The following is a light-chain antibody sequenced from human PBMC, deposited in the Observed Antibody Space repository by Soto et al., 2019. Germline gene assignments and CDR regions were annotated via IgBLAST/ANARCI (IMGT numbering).Light chain of an antibody. CDR2: GAS. CDR1: QSVTTN. Sequence: VITQSPATLSVSPGERATLSCRASQSVTTNMAWYQQKPGQAPRLLIYGASTRATGIPARFSGSGSGTDFTLTISSLQSEDFAVYYCQQYNNWPPWTFGQGTKVDIK. J-gene: IGKJ1*01. V-gene: IGKV3-15*01. CDR3: QQYNNWPPWT.